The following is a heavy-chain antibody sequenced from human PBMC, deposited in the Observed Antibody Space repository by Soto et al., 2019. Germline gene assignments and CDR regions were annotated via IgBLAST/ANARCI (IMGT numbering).Heavy chain of an antibody. D-gene: IGHD6-19*01. CDR3: ASPSGWYRSAFDI. Sequence: ASVKLSCKASGYTFTRYVISLLRLAPGQGLEWMGWISAYNGNTNYAQKLQGRVTMTTDTSTSTAYMELRSLRSDDTAVYYCASPSGWYRSAFDIWGQGTMVTVSS. CDR1: GYTFTRYV. CDR2: ISAYNGNT. V-gene: IGHV1-18*01. J-gene: IGHJ3*02.